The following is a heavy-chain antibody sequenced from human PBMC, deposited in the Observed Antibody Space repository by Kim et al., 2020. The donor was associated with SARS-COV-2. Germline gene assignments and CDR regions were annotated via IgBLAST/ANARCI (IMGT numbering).Heavy chain of an antibody. J-gene: IGHJ2*01. D-gene: IGHD3-22*01. V-gene: IGHV4-34*01. CDR1: GGSFSGYY. CDR3: ARVFYYYDSSGYYHDWYFDR. Sequence: SETLSLTCAVYGGSFSGYYWSWIRQPPGKGLEWIGEINHSGSTNYNPSLKSRVTISVDTSKNQFSLKLSSVTAADTAVYYCARVFYYYDSSGYYHDWYFDRCGRRTLVTVSS. CDR2: INHSGST.